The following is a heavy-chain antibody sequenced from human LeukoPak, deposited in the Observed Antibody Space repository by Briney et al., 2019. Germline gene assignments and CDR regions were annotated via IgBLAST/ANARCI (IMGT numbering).Heavy chain of an antibody. CDR2: IYYGGST. Sequence: PSETLSLTCTVSGGSISSSNYYWGWIRQPSGKGLEWIGTIYYGGSTYYNPSLKSRVTISVDTSQNQFSLKLSSVTAADTAVYFCAGVRGIISRNWFDPWGHGTLVTVSS. D-gene: IGHD3-10*01. CDR3: AGVRGIISRNWFDP. V-gene: IGHV4-39*01. J-gene: IGHJ5*02. CDR1: GGSISSSNYY.